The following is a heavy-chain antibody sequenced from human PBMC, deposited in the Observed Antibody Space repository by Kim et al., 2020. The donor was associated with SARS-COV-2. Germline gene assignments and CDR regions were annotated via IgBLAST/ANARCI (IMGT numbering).Heavy chain of an antibody. CDR3: ARTYYYGSGSYKGRGNWFDP. CDR1: GGTFSSYA. CDR2: IIPIFGTA. Sequence: SVKVSCKASGGTFSSYAISWVRQAPGQGLEWMGGIIPIFGTANYAQKFQGRVTITADESTSTAYMELSSLRSEDTAVYYCARTYYYGSGSYKGRGNWFDPWGQGTLVTVSS. J-gene: IGHJ5*02. V-gene: IGHV1-69*13. D-gene: IGHD3-10*01.